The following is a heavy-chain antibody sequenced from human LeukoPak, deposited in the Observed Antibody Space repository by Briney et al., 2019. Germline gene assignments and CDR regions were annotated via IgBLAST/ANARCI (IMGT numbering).Heavy chain of an antibody. J-gene: IGHJ3*02. V-gene: IGHV3-21*01. CDR1: GFTFSTYN. CDR3: ARGYCEAFDI. CDR2: ISTSGTYI. D-gene: IGHD3-10*01. Sequence: PGGSLRLSCAASGFTFSTYNMNWVRQAPGKGLEWVSSISTSGTYIYYADSVKGRFTVSRDNAKNSLYLQMNSLRAEDTAVYYCARGYCEAFDIWGQGTMVTVSS.